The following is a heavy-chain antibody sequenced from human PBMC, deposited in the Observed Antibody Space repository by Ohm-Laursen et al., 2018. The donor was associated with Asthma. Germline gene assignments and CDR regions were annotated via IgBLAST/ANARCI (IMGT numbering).Heavy chain of an antibody. CDR2: MYYSGTT. D-gene: IGHD6-19*01. J-gene: IGHJ5*02. CDR1: GDSISNGGYY. CDR3: ARVSWSSGHLSLYWFDP. Sequence: TLSLTCTVSGDSISNGGYYWSWIRQHPGKGLEWIGYMYYSGTTYYNPSLNSRVSILVDTSKNQFSLKVNSVTAADTAVYYCARVSWSSGHLSLYWFDPWGQGTLVTVSS. V-gene: IGHV4-31*03.